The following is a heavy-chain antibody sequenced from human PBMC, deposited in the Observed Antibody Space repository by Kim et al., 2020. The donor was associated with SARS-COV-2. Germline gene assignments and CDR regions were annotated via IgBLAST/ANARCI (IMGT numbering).Heavy chain of an antibody. CDR3: ARDGAFRGVRWGFDY. J-gene: IGHJ4*02. D-gene: IGHD3-10*01. Sequence: PSLKSRVTRSVDTSKNQFSRKLSSVTAADTAVYYCARDGAFRGVRWGFDYWGQGTLVTVSS. V-gene: IGHV4-59*01.